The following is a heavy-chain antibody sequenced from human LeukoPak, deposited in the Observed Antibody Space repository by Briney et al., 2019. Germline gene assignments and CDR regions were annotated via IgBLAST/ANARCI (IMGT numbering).Heavy chain of an antibody. CDR2: INPRGGST. CDR3: VPRGAGDSSFGMDV. V-gene: IGHV1-46*01. CDR1: GYTFTSFY. J-gene: IGHJ6*02. D-gene: IGHD6-6*01. Sequence: GASVKVSCKASGYTFTSFYMHWVRQAPGQGLEWMGRINPRGGSTIYAQKFQDRVTMTRDTSTSTVYMELSSLRSDDTAVYYCVPRGAGDSSFGMDVWGQGTTVTVSS.